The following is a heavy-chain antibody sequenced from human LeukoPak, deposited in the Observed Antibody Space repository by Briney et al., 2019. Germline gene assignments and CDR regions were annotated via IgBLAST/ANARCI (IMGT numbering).Heavy chain of an antibody. CDR3: ARSLVRWAFDY. CDR2: LTSDGGGT. CDR1: GFTFSSYD. J-gene: IGHJ4*01. V-gene: IGHV3-23*01. D-gene: IGHD4-23*01. Sequence: GGSLRLSCAASGFTFSSYDMSWVRQAPGKGLEWVSSLTSDGGGTEYADSVKGRFTISRDNSKNTLYLQMNSLRAEDTALYFCARSLVRWAFDYWGRGALVSVSS.